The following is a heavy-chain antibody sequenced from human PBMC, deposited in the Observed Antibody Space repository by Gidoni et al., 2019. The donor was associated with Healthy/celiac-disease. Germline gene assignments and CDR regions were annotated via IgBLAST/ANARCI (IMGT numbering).Heavy chain of an antibody. CDR1: GFTFLSYA. Sequence: ELQLLESGGGLVQPGGSLRLSCSASGFTFLSYAMSWVRQAPGKGLEWVSAISGSGGSTYYADSVKGRFTISRDNSKNTLYLQMNSLRAEDTAVYYCAKSYSPSELENWYFDLWGRGTLVTVSS. CDR3: AKSYSPSELENWYFDL. CDR2: ISGSGGST. D-gene: IGHD1-1*01. V-gene: IGHV3-23*01. J-gene: IGHJ2*01.